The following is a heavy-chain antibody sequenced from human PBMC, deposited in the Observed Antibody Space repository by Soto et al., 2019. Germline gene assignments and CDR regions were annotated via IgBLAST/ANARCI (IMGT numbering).Heavy chain of an antibody. V-gene: IGHV1-8*01. CDR3: ARRAETNGWNGFGADKYYFDF. CDR1: GYTFTSYD. CDR2: MNPSTGNS. Sequence: GASVKVSCKASGYTFTSYDISWVRQATGQGLEWMGWMNPSTGNSGYAQKFQGRVTMTSDTSISTAHMELSSLRSEDTAVYYCARRAETNGWNGFGADKYYFDFWGQGTLVTVSS. J-gene: IGHJ4*02. D-gene: IGHD1-1*01.